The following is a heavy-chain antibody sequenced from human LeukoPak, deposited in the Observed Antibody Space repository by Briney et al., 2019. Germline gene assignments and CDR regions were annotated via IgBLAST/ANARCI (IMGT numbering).Heavy chain of an antibody. V-gene: IGHV1-69*04. CDR3: ARDPTITMVRGNNWFDP. D-gene: IGHD3-10*01. J-gene: IGHJ5*02. CDR1: GYTFTAYY. Sequence: ASAKVSCKASGYTFTAYYMHWVRQAPGQGLEWMGRIIPILGIANYAQKFQGRVTITADKSTSTAYMELSSLRSEDTAVYYCARDPTITMVRGNNWFDPWGQGTLVTVSS. CDR2: IIPILGIA.